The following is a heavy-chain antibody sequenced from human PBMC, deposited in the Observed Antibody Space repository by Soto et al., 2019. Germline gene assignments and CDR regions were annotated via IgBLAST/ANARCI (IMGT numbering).Heavy chain of an antibody. D-gene: IGHD2-15*01. CDR1: GGSISSYY. Sequence: PSETLSLTCTVSGGSISSYYWSWIRQPPGKGLEWIGYIYYSGSTNYNPSLKSRDTMSVDTSKNQFSLKLSSVTAADTAVYYCAKVEGAAYFDYWGQGTLVTVSS. J-gene: IGHJ4*02. CDR3: AKVEGAAYFDY. CDR2: IYYSGST. V-gene: IGHV4-59*01.